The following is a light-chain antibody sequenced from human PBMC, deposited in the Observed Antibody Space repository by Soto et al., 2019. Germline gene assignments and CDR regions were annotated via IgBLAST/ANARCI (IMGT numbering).Light chain of an antibody. Sequence: EIVLTQSPGTLSLSPGERATLSCRASQSVSSSYLAWYQQKPGQAPRLLIYGASSRATGIPARFSGSGSGTDFTLTISRLEPEDLEVYYCQQYGSAPWTFGQGTKVEIK. J-gene: IGKJ1*01. CDR3: QQYGSAPWT. CDR1: QSVSSSY. V-gene: IGKV3-20*01. CDR2: GAS.